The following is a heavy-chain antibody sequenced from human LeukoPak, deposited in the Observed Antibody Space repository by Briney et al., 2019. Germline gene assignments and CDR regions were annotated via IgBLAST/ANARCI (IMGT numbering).Heavy chain of an antibody. Sequence: SETLSLTCTVSGGSISSSSYYWGWIRQPPGKGLEWIGSIYYSGSTYYNPSLKSRVTISVDTSKNQFSLKLSSVTAADTAVYYCARAKAARPGGYYYYYMDVWGKGTTVTVSS. CDR2: IYYSGST. CDR1: GGSISSSSYY. D-gene: IGHD6-6*01. V-gene: IGHV4-39*07. CDR3: ARAKAARPGGYYYYYMDV. J-gene: IGHJ6*03.